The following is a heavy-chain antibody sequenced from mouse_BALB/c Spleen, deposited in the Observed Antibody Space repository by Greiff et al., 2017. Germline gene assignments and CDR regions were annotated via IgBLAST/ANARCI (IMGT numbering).Heavy chain of an antibody. CDR1: GFSLTSYG. CDR2: IWAGGST. D-gene: IGHD2-4*01. J-gene: IGHJ3*01. CDR3: ARDDDYDEAWFAY. V-gene: IGHV2-9*02. Sequence: VKVVESGPGLVAPSQSLSITCTVSGFSLTSYGVHWVRQPPGKGLEWLGVIWAGGSTNYNSALMSRLSISKDNSKSQVFLKMNSLQTDDTAMYYCARDDDYDEAWFAYWGQGTLVTVSA.